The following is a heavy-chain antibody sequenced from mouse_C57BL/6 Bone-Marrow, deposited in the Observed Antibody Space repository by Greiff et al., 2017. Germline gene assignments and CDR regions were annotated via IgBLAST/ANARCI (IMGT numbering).Heavy chain of an antibody. CDR2: IHPNSGST. V-gene: IGHV1-64*01. CDR1: GYTFTSYW. D-gene: IGHD1-1*01. CDR3: ARPYYYGSSPWFAY. Sequence: QVQLQQPGAELVKPGASVKLSCKASGYTFTSYWMHWVKQRPGQGLEWIGMIHPNSGSTNYNEKFKSKATLTVDKSSSTAYMQLSSLTSEDSAVYYCARPYYYGSSPWFAYWGKGTLVTVSA. J-gene: IGHJ3*01.